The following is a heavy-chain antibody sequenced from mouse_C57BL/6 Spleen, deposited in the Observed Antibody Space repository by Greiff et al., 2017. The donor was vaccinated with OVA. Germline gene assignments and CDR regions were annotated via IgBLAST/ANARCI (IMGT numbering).Heavy chain of an antibody. V-gene: IGHV2-2*01. J-gene: IGHJ3*01. D-gene: IGHD2-4*01. CDR3: ASPYDYDGGVAY. CDR1: GFALTSYG. Sequence: VKLEESGPGLVQPSQSLSITCTVSGFALTSYGVHWVRQSPGKGLEWMGVIWSGGSTDYKAAFISRLSISKDNSKSQVFFKMNSLQADDTAIYYCASPYDYDGGVAYWGQGTLVTVSA. CDR2: IWSGGST.